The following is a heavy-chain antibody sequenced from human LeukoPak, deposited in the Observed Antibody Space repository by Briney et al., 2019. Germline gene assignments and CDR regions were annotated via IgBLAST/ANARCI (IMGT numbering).Heavy chain of an antibody. D-gene: IGHD1-1*01. J-gene: IGHJ4*02. V-gene: IGHV3-23*01. CDR1: GFTFSSYA. CDR3: VRVVPETGTLDY. CDR2: ISGSGGST. Sequence: GGSLRLSCAASGFTFSSYAMSWVRQAPGKGLEWVSAISGSGGSTYYADSVEGRFTISRDNAKKSLYLQMNRLRSEDTALYYCVRVVPETGTLDYWGQGALVTVSS.